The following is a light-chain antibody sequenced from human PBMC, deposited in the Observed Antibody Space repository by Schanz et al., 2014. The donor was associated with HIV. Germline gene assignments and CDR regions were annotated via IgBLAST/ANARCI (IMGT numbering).Light chain of an antibody. CDR1: SSDVGGYHF. J-gene: IGLJ3*02. CDR3: SSYAGSNNFGV. V-gene: IGLV2-14*03. Sequence: QSALTQPASVSGSPGQSITISCTGTSSDVGGYHFASWYQQPPGKAPKLMIYDVTNRPSGVSNRFSGSKSGNTASLTVSGLQAEDEADYYCSSYAGSNNFGVFGGGTKVTVL. CDR2: DVT.